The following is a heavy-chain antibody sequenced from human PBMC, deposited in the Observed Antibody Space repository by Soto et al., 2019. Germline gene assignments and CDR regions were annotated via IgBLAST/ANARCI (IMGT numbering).Heavy chain of an antibody. J-gene: IGHJ4*02. Sequence: SETLSLTCTVSGGSISSSSYYWGWIRQPPGKGLEWIGSIYYSGSTYYNPSLKSRVTISVDTSKNQFSLKLSSVTAADTAVYYCASFNYWGGYLDYWGQGTLVTVSS. D-gene: IGHD3-3*01. CDR3: ASFNYWGGYLDY. CDR2: IYYSGST. V-gene: IGHV4-39*01. CDR1: GGSISSSSYY.